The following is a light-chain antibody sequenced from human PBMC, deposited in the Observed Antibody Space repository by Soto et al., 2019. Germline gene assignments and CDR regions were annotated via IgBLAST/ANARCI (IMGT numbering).Light chain of an antibody. CDR1: QSVSSSY. CDR2: GAS. J-gene: IGKJ1*01. V-gene: IGKV3-20*01. Sequence: EIELIQSPATLSLYPGERATLSCRASQSVSSSYVAWYQQKPGQAPRLLIYGASTRATGIPDRFSGSGSGTDFILSISRLEPDDFAVYYCHQYNSAPRTFGQGTKVDIK. CDR3: HQYNSAPRT.